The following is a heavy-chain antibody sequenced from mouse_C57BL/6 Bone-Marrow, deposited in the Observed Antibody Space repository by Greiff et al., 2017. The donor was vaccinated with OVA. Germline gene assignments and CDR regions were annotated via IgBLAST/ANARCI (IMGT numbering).Heavy chain of an antibody. J-gene: IGHJ4*01. Sequence: EVKVVESGGGLVKPGGSLKLSCAASGFTFSDYGMHWVRQAPEKGLEWVAYISSGSSTIYYADTVKGRFTISRDNAKNTLFLQMTSLRSEDTAMDYCARSNYGSRKGYAMDYWGQGTSVTVSS. CDR1: GFTFSDYG. CDR2: ISSGSSTI. CDR3: ARSNYGSRKGYAMDY. D-gene: IGHD1-1*01. V-gene: IGHV5-17*01.